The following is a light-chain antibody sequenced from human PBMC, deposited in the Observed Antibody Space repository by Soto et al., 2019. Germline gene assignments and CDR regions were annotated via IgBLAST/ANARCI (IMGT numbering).Light chain of an antibody. CDR2: LEHSGGL. CDR3: ETWDTDTRV. Sequence: QSALTQSSSASASLGSSVNVSCTLTSDHSNYIIAWHQQQPGKAPRFLMSLEHSGGLKRGSGIPDRFSGSSSGADRFLTISNILFEDEAEYFCETWDTDTRVFGGGTKLTVL. CDR1: SDHSNYI. V-gene: IGLV4-60*02. J-gene: IGLJ3*02.